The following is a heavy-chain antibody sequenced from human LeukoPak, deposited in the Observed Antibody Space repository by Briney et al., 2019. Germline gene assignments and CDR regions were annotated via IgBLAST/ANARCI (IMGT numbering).Heavy chain of an antibody. CDR2: ISYDGSNK. D-gene: IGHD6-13*01. V-gene: IGHV3-30*03. Sequence: GRSLRLSCAASGYPLRSHGTHWVRQAPGKGLEWVAVISYDGSNKYYADSVKGRFTISKDNAKNTLYLKRNSLRAKYTGVYYCARGGRIAAARHLWYGMDVWGQGTTVTVSS. J-gene: IGHJ6*02. CDR3: ARGGRIAAARHLWYGMDV. CDR1: GYPLRSHG.